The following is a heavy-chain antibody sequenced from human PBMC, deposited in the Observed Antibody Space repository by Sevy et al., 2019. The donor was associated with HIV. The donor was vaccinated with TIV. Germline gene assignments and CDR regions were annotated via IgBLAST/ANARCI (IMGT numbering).Heavy chain of an antibody. Sequence: GGSLRLSCAASGFTFSSYWMSWVRQAPGKGLEWVANIKQDGSEKYYVDSVKGRFTISRDNAKNSLYLQMNSLRAEDTAVYYCAREGGTYYDFWGGYYYNWFDPWGQGTLVTVSS. D-gene: IGHD3-3*01. J-gene: IGHJ5*02. V-gene: IGHV3-7*03. CDR1: GFTFSSYW. CDR2: IKQDGSEK. CDR3: AREGGTYYDFWGGYYYNWFDP.